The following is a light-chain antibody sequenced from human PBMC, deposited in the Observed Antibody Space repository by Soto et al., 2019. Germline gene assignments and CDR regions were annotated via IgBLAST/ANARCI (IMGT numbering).Light chain of an antibody. CDR2: GAS. CDR1: QSVSNN. V-gene: IGKV3-15*01. CDR3: QQYNTLSPLT. J-gene: IGKJ4*01. Sequence: EIVMTQSPATLSASPGERATISCRASQSVSNNLAWYQQKPGQAPRLLIYGASTRATGIPARFSGSGSGTEFTLTISSLQSEDFAVYYCQQYNTLSPLTFGGGTKVETK.